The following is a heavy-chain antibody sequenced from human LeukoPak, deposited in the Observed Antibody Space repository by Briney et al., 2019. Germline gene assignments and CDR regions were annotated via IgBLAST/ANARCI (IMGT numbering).Heavy chain of an antibody. CDR2: INPNSGGT. Sequence: ASVKVSCKASGYTFTAYSMHWVRQAPGQGLEWMGWINPNSGGTNYAQKFQGRVTMTRDTSISTAYMELSRLRSDDTAVYYCARESVTMVREPTDYWGQGTLVTVSS. CDR3: ARESVTMVREPTDY. D-gene: IGHD3-10*01. V-gene: IGHV1-2*02. J-gene: IGHJ4*02. CDR1: GYTFTAYS.